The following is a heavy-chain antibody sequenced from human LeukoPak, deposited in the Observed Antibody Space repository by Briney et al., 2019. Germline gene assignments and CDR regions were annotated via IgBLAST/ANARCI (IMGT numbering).Heavy chain of an antibody. Sequence: EGSLRLSCAASGFTFNNAWMSWIRQAPGKGLEWVGRIKSKSDGGTTYCAAPVKGRFTISRDDSKNTLFLQMNNLKTEDTAVYHCTPEDLRSSWGQGTLVTASS. D-gene: IGHD5-12*01. CDR2: IKSKSDGGTT. CDR1: GFTFNNAW. V-gene: IGHV3-15*01. CDR3: TPEDLRSS. J-gene: IGHJ5*02.